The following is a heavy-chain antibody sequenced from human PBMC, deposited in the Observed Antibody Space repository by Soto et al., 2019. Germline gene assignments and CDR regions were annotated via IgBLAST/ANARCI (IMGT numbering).Heavy chain of an antibody. Sequence: QVQLQESGPGLVKPSQILSLNCTVSGGSISSGGYYWNWIRHHPGRGLEWIGFIHNSGSIYYNPSLRSRITISLDTSKNLFSLRLSSVTVADTAVYYCARRGDTLPSFYFGMDVWGQGTTVNVSS. J-gene: IGHJ6*02. V-gene: IGHV4-31*03. CDR3: ARRGDTLPSFYFGMDV. CDR1: GGSISSGGYY. D-gene: IGHD5-18*01. CDR2: IHNSGSI.